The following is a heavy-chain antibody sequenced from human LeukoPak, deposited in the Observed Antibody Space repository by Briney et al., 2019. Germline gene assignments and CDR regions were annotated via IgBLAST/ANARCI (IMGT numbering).Heavy chain of an antibody. CDR1: GYTFTSYD. CDR3: ARVDTAMVIDY. CDR2: IIPIFGTA. D-gene: IGHD5-18*01. Sequence: ASVKVSCKASGYTFTSYDINWVRQATGQGLEWMGGIIPIFGTANYAQKFQGRVTITADESTSTAYMELSSLRSEDTAVYYCARVDTAMVIDYWGQGTLVTVSS. V-gene: IGHV1-69*13. J-gene: IGHJ4*02.